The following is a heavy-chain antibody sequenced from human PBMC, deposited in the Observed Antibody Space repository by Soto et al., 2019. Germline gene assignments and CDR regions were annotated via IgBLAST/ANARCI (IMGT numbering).Heavy chain of an antibody. J-gene: IGHJ4*02. CDR1: GFSFSSYD. Sequence: ESGGGVVQPGTSLRLSCAASGFSFSSYDIHWVRQAPGKGLEWVAVIWYDGSNKYYADSVKGRFIISRDNSKNTLYLQMNSLRADDTAVYYCARGYSSSRDLGYWGQGTLVTVSS. V-gene: IGHV3-33*01. CDR3: ARGYSSSRDLGY. CDR2: IWYDGSNK. D-gene: IGHD6-13*01.